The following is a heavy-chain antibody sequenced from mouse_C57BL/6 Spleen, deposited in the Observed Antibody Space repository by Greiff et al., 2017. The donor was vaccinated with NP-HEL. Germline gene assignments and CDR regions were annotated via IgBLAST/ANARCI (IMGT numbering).Heavy chain of an antibody. J-gene: IGHJ4*01. V-gene: IGHV1-19*01. Sequence: VQLQQSGPVLVKPGASVKMSCKASGYTFTDYYMNWVKQSHGKSLEWIGVINPYNGGTSYNQKFKGKATLTVDKSSSTAYMELNSLTSEDSAVYYCARKGTVVAPMDYWGQGTSVTVSS. D-gene: IGHD1-1*01. CDR1: GYTFTDYY. CDR3: ARKGTVVAPMDY. CDR2: INPYNGGT.